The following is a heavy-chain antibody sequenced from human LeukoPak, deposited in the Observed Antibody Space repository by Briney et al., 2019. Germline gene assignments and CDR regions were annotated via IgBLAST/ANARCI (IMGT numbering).Heavy chain of an antibody. V-gene: IGHV3-30*18. CDR3: AKRPSDYGDYVSYFDY. CDR2: ISDDGRRK. D-gene: IGHD4-17*01. Sequence: GGSLRLSCAASGFSFISYGMHWVRRAPGKGLEWVGVISDDGRRKDYADSVKGRFTISRDNSKDTLYLQMNSLRAEDTAVYYCAKRPSDYGDYVSYFDYWGQGTLVTVSS. CDR1: GFSFISYG. J-gene: IGHJ4*02.